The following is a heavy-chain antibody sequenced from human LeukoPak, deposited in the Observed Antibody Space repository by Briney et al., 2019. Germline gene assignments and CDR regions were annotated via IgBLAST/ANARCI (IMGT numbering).Heavy chain of an antibody. J-gene: IGHJ4*02. CDR3: AGRVVPAAMGY. V-gene: IGHV4-34*01. CDR2: INHSGST. Sequence: TSETLSLTCAVYGGSFSGYYWSWIRQPPGKGLGWIGEINHSGSTNYNPSLKSRVTISVDTSKNQFSLKLSSVTAADTAVYYCAGRVVPAAMGYWGQGTLVTVSS. D-gene: IGHD2-2*01. CDR1: GGSFSGYY.